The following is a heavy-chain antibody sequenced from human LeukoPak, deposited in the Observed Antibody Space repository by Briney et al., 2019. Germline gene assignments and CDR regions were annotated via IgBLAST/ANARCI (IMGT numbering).Heavy chain of an antibody. V-gene: IGHV1-46*01. Sequence: ASVKVSCKASGHTFTSYYIHWVRQAPGQGLEWMGIISPSGGSTTYAQKFQGRVTMTRDTSTSTVYMKLSSLRSEDTAVYYCARDREHIVVVTATRDAFDIWGQGTMVTVSS. CDR1: GHTFTSYY. J-gene: IGHJ3*02. D-gene: IGHD2-21*02. CDR3: ARDREHIVVVTATRDAFDI. CDR2: ISPSGGST.